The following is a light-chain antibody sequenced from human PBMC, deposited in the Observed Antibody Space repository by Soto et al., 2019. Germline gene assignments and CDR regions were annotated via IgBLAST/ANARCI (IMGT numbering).Light chain of an antibody. CDR2: DAS. J-gene: IGKJ1*01. CDR3: LQDYSYPRT. CDR1: QSIRND. V-gene: IGKV1-6*01. Sequence: AIQMTQSPSSLSASVGDRVTITCRASQSIRNDLGWYQQKPGKAPKLLIYDASSLQSGVPSRFSGSGSGTDFTLTISSLQPDDFATYYCLQDYSYPRTFGQGTKVELK.